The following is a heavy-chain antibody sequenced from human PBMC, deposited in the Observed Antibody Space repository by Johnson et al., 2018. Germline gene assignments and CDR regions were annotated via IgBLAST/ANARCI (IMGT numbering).Heavy chain of an antibody. V-gene: IGHV3-72*01. J-gene: IGHJ3*02. CDR3: ANNDYGDYLEAFDI. D-gene: IGHD4-17*01. CDR2: NRNKANSYTT. CDR1: GFTFSDHY. Sequence: VRLVESGGGLVQPGGSLRLSCAASGFTFSDHYMDWVRPAPGTGLEWVGRNRNKANSYTTEYAASVKGRFTISRDDSRNSLYLQMNSLRAEDTAVYYCANNDYGDYLEAFDIWGQGTMVTVSS.